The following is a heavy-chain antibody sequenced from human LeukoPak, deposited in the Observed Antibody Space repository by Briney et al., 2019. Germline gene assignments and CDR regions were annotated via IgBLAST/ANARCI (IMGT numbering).Heavy chain of an antibody. D-gene: IGHD3-10*01. Sequence: SETLSLTCTVSGGSISSGDYYWSWIRQHPGKGLEWIGYIYYSGDTYNNPSLKSRITISVDTSKNQFSLKLSSVTAADTAVYYCARTRGSHWFDPRGQGTLVTVSS. CDR2: IYYSGDT. V-gene: IGHV4-31*03. J-gene: IGHJ5*02. CDR3: ARTRGSHWFDP. CDR1: GGSISSGDYY.